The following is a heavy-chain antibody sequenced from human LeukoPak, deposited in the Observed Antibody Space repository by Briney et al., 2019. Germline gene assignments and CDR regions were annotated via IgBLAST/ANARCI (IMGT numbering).Heavy chain of an antibody. CDR2: IKQDGSEK. Sequence: GGSLRLSCAASGFTFSSYWMSWVRQAPGKGLEWVANIKQDGSEKYYVDSVKGRFTTSRDNAKNSLYLQMNSLRAEDAAMYYCAREWELLRPVLYYFDYWGQGALVTVSS. J-gene: IGHJ4*02. CDR3: AREWELLRPVLYYFDY. CDR1: GFTFSSYW. D-gene: IGHD1-26*01. V-gene: IGHV3-7*01.